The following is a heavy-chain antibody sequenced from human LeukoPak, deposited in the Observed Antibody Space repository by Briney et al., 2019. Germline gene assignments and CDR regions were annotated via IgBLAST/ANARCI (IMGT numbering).Heavy chain of an antibody. CDR2: IKQDGSEK. CDR1: GFTFSSYW. Sequence: PGGSLRLSCAASGFTFSSYWMSWVRQAPGKGLEWVANIKQDGSEKYYVDSVKGRFTISRDNAKNSVYLQMNSLRAEDTALYYCAREVSVGYSYYMDVWGKGTTVTISS. V-gene: IGHV3-7*03. D-gene: IGHD2-2*01. CDR3: AREVSVGYSYYMDV. J-gene: IGHJ6*03.